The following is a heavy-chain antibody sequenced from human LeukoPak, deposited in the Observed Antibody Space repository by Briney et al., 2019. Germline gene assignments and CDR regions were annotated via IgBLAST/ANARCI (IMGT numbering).Heavy chain of an antibody. CDR1: GFTFSSYG. D-gene: IGHD6-13*01. J-gene: IGHJ4*02. V-gene: IGHV3-33*06. CDR2: IWYDGSNK. Sequence: GSLRLSCAASGFTFSSYGMHWVRQAPGKGLEWVAVIWYDGSNKYYADSVKGRFTISRDNSKNTLHLQMNSLRAEDTAVYYCAKALGIAAAGLFDYWGQGTLVTVSS. CDR3: AKALGIAAAGLFDY.